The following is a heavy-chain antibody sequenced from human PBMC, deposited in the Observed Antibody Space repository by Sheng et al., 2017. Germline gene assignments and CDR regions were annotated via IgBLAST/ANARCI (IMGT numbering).Heavy chain of an antibody. Sequence: EVQLVESGGGLVQPGGSLRLSCAASQFTFSSYWMSWVRQAPGKGLEWVANIKEDGSEKXYVDSVKGRFTISRDNAKDSLYLQMNSLRPEDTAVYYCARDGLLHSYGQGYFDYWGQGSTGHRLL. V-gene: IGHV3-7*01. CDR3: ARDGLLHSYGQGYFDY. J-gene: IGHJ4*03. CDR2: IKEDGSEK. D-gene: IGHD5-18*01. CDR1: QFTFSSYW.